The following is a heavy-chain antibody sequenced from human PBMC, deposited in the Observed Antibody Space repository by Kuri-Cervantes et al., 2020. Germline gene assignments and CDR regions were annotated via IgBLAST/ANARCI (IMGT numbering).Heavy chain of an antibody. Sequence: SVKVSCKASGFTLVNSAVQWVRQARGQRLEWIGWIVVGSGNTNYAQKFQGWVTLTRDTSISTAYMELSRLRPNDTAVYYCARSVAGYYKNYYYYMDVWGKGTTVTVSS. CDR2: IVVGSGNT. CDR1: GFTLVNSA. D-gene: IGHD1-26*01. J-gene: IGHJ6*03. CDR3: ARSVAGYYKNYYYYMDV. V-gene: IGHV1-58*01.